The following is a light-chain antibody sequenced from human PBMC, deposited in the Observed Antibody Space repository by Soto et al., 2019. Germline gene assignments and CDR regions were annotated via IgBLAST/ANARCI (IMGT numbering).Light chain of an antibody. J-gene: IGKJ1*01. Sequence: DIEMTQSPSTLSASLGDRVTLTCRASESVTNYLAWYQQKPGQAPRLLIYDVSSRATGIPARFSGSGSGTDFTLTISSLEPEDFAVYYCQQRSSWPWTFGQGTKVDIK. CDR2: DVS. CDR1: ESVTNY. V-gene: IGKV3-11*01. CDR3: QQRSSWPWT.